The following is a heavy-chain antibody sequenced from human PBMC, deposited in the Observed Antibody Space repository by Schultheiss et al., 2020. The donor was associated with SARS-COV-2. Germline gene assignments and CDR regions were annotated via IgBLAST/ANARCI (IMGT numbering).Heavy chain of an antibody. CDR3: AKDMSSGWLPHFYGMDV. CDR2: INPSGGST. CDR1: GYTFTSYY. V-gene: IGHV1-46*01. J-gene: IGHJ6*02. D-gene: IGHD6-19*01. Sequence: ASVKVSCKASGYTFTSYYMHWVRQAPGQGLEWMGIINPSGGSTSYAQKFQGRVTMTRDTSTSTVYMELSSLRSEDTAVYYCAKDMSSGWLPHFYGMDVWGQGTTVTVSS.